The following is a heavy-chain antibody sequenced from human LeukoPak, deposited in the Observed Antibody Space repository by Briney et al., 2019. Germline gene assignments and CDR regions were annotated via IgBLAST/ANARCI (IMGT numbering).Heavy chain of an antibody. V-gene: IGHV4-34*01. CDR1: GGSFSGYY. CDR3: ARGRRTNYDYVWGSYRYHYFDY. J-gene: IGHJ4*02. CDR2: INHSGST. D-gene: IGHD3-16*02. Sequence: NPSETLSLTCAVYGGSFSGYYWSWIRQPPGKGLEWIGEINHSGSTNYNPSLKSRVTISVDTSKNQFSLKLSSVTAADTAVYYCARGRRTNYDYVWGSYRYHYFDYWGQGTLVTVSS.